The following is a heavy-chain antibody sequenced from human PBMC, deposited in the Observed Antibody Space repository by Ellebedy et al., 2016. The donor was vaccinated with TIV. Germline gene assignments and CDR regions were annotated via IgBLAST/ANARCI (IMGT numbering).Heavy chain of an antibody. CDR2: INAGNGNT. Sequence: AASVKVSCKASGYTFTSYAMHWVRQAPGQRLEWMGWINAGNGNTKYSQKFQGRVTITRDTSASTAYMELSSLRSEDTAVYYCARGDESAAGEHWGQGTLVTVSS. V-gene: IGHV1-3*01. J-gene: IGHJ4*02. CDR1: GYTFTSYA. CDR3: ARGDESAAGEH. D-gene: IGHD6-13*01.